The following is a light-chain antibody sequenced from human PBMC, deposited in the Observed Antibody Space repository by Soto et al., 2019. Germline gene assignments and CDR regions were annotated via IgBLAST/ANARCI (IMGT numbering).Light chain of an antibody. CDR2: DTE. Sequence: QAVVTQEPSLTVSPGGTVSLTFGSSTGVFTRGHNPYWFQQKPGQVPRTLIYDTENKQSWTPARFSGSLIGGKAALTLSGALPEDEAEYYCLLSDGNRRVFGGGTKVTVL. J-gene: IGLJ2*01. CDR3: LLSDGNRRV. CDR1: TGVFTRGHN. V-gene: IGLV7-46*01.